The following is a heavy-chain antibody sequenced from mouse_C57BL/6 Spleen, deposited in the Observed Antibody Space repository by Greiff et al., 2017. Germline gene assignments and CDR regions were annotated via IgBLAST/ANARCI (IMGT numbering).Heavy chain of an antibody. CDR2: INPSTGGT. Sequence: VQLKESGPELVKPGASVKISCKASGYSFTGYYMNWVKQSPEKSLEWIGEINPSTGGTTYNQKFQAKATLTVDKSSSTAYMQLKSLTPEDSAVYYCARRVAYWGQGTLVTVSA. CDR3: ARRVAY. CDR1: GYSFTGYY. J-gene: IGHJ3*01. V-gene: IGHV1-42*01.